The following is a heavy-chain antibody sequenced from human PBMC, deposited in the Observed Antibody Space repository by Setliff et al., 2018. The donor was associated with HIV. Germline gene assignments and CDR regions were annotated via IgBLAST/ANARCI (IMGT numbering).Heavy chain of an antibody. CDR2: IRSKVDGGAA. Sequence: GGSLRLSCAASGFTFSNAWMNWVRQAPGKGLEWVGRIRSKVDGGAADYAAPVKGRFTISRDDSRNTLYLKLNSLRTDDTALYYCTVLGANSFELWGQGTMVTVSS. J-gene: IGHJ3*01. D-gene: IGHD1-26*01. CDR3: TVLGANSFEL. V-gene: IGHV3-15*07. CDR1: GFTFSNAW.